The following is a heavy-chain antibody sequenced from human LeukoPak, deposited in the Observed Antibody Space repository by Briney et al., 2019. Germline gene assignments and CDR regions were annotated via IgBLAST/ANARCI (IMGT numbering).Heavy chain of an antibody. CDR1: GGSISSGSYY. J-gene: IGHJ4*02. CDR2: IYTSGST. CDR3: ARGGYYPNY. V-gene: IGHV4-61*02. Sequence: PSETLSLTCTVSGGSISSGSYYWSWIRQPAGKGLEWIGRIYTSGSTNYNPSLKSRVTISVDTSKNQFSLKLSSVTAADTAVYYCARGGYYPNYWGQGTLVTVSS. D-gene: IGHD3-3*01.